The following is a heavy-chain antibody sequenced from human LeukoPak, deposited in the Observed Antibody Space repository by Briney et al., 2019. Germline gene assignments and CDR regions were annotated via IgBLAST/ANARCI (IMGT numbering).Heavy chain of an antibody. J-gene: IGHJ4*02. V-gene: IGHV5-51*01. CDR3: ARPGRGYERQFDY. CDR2: IYPADSDT. Sequence: GESLKISCKGSGYSFTSFWIGWVRQMPGKGLEWMGIIYPADSDTRYSPSFQGQVTISADKSISTAYLQWSSLKASDTAMYYCARPGRGYERQFDYWGQGTLVTVSP. CDR1: GYSFTSFW. D-gene: IGHD5-12*01.